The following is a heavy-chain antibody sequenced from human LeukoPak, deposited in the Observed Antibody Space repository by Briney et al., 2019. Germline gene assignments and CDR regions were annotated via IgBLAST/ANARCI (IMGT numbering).Heavy chain of an antibody. CDR1: GGSISSYY. J-gene: IGHJ4*02. CDR3: ARHRYGDSHDY. CDR2: IYYSGST. Sequence: SETLSLTCTVSGGSISSYYWSWIRQPPGKGLEWIGYIYYSGSTNYNPSLKSRVTISVDTSKNQFSLKLSSVTAADTALYYCARHRYGDSHDYWGQGTLVTVSS. D-gene: IGHD4-17*01. V-gene: IGHV4-59*08.